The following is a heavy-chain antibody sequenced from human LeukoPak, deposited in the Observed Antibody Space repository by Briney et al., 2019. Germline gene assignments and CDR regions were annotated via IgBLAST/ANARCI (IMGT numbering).Heavy chain of an antibody. D-gene: IGHD3-22*01. CDR1: GFTFSSYW. CDR2: INTDGSST. J-gene: IGHJ1*01. V-gene: IGHV3-74*01. CDR3: ARAPSEIGGYYPEYFRH. Sequence: GGSLRLSCAASGFTFSSYWMHWVRQAPGKGLVWVSRINTDGSSTSYADSVKGRFTISRDNAKNTVSLQMNSLRAEDTGVYYCARAPSEIGGYYPEYFRHWGQGTLVTVSS.